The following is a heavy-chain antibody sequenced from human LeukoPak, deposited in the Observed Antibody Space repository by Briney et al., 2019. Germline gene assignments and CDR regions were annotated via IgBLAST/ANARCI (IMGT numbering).Heavy chain of an antibody. V-gene: IGHV3-23*01. D-gene: IGHD3-22*01. CDR2: ISGSGGST. Sequence: PGGSPRLSCAASGFTFSSYAMSWVRQAPGKGLEWVSAISGSGGSTYYADSVKGRFTISRDNSRNTLYLQMNSLRAEDTAVYYCAKGGYDSSGYRYSYYYYGMDVWGQGTTVTVSS. J-gene: IGHJ6*02. CDR3: AKGGYDSSGYRYSYYYYGMDV. CDR1: GFTFSSYA.